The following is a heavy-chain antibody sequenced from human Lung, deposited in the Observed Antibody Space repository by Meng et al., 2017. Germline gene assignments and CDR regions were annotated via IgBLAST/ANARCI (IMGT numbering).Heavy chain of an antibody. D-gene: IGHD4-17*01. V-gene: IGHV3-30*01. CDR1: EFTFSRNA. J-gene: IGHJ4*02. CDR2: ISYDGSNQ. Sequence: QGELVESGGGVVQPGRSLGLSCAASEFTFSRNAMHWVRQAPGKGLEWVAAISYDGSNQHYADSVKGRFTISRDNSENTLYLQMNSLRAEDTAVYYCARNNYGDYYFDYWGQGTLVTVPS. CDR3: ARNNYGDYYFDY.